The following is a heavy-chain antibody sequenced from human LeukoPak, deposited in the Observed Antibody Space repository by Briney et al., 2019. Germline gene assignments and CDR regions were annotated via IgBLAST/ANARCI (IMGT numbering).Heavy chain of an antibody. J-gene: IGHJ4*02. Sequence: GGSLRLSCAASGFTFSSYGMHWVRQAPGKGLEWVAFIRYDGSNKYYADSVKGRFTISRDNSKNTLYLQMGSLRAEDMAVYYCALSIAVAGEWFRWGQGTLVTVSS. D-gene: IGHD6-19*01. V-gene: IGHV3-30*02. CDR1: GFTFSSYG. CDR2: IRYDGSNK. CDR3: ALSIAVAGEWFR.